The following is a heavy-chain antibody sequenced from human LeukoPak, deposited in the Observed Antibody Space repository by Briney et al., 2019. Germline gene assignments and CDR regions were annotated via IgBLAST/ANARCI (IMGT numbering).Heavy chain of an antibody. CDR2: IYYSGST. Sequence: SETLSLTCTVSGGSISSGGYYWRWTRQHPGKGLEWIGYIYYSGSTHYNPSLKSRVTISVDTSKNQFSLKLSSVTAADTAVYYCARDLGIAAAGTGINYYGMDVWGQGTTVTVSS. V-gene: IGHV4-31*03. CDR1: GGSISSGGYY. CDR3: ARDLGIAAAGTGINYYGMDV. J-gene: IGHJ6*02. D-gene: IGHD6-13*01.